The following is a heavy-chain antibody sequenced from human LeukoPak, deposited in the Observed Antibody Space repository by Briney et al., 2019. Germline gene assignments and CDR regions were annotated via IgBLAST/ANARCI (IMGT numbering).Heavy chain of an antibody. CDR3: AKDPYDYYDSSGYYYEPYFDY. Sequence: GGSLRLSCAASGFTFSSYAMSWVRQAPGKGLEWVSVISGSGTNTYYADSVKGRFTISRDNSKNTLYLQMNSLRAEDTALYYCAKDPYDYYDSSGYYYEPYFDYWGQGTLVTVSS. D-gene: IGHD3-22*01. V-gene: IGHV3-23*01. CDR2: ISGSGTNT. CDR1: GFTFSSYA. J-gene: IGHJ4*02.